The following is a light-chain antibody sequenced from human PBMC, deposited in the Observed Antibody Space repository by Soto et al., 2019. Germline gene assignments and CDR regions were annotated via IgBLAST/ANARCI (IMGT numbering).Light chain of an antibody. CDR3: QHYNNWPIN. CDR2: GAS. CDR1: QSVSSSY. V-gene: IGKV3-15*01. J-gene: IGKJ5*01. Sequence: EIVMTQSPGTLSLSPGERATLSCRASQSVSSSYLAWYQQKPGQAPRLLIYGASTRATGIPARFSGSGSGTKFTLTISSLQSDDFAVYYCQHYNNWPINFGQGTRLETK.